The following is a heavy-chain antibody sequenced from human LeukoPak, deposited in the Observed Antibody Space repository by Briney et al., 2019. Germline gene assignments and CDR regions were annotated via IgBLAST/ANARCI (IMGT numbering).Heavy chain of an antibody. CDR3: ARADRSSSGGIFDY. V-gene: IGHV4-59*01. CDR1: GGSISSYY. D-gene: IGHD6-19*01. Sequence: SETLSLTCTVSGGSISSYYWSWIRQSPGKGLEWIGCIYYSGSTNYNPSLKSRVTISVDTSKNQFSLKLSSVTAADTAVYYCARADRSSSGGIFDYWGQGTLVTVSS. CDR2: IYYSGST. J-gene: IGHJ4*02.